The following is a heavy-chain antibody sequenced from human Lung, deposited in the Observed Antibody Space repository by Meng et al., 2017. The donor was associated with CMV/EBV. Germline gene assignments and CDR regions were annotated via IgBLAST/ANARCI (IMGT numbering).Heavy chain of an antibody. CDR1: FSVSMNS. V-gene: IGHV3-53*01. Sequence: FSVSMNSMSWVRQAPGKGLEWVSFIHRDGTIDYADSVKGRFTISRDSSKNTVYLQMNNLRVEDTAVYFCATRKSGDSPLGWAWGTDIWGQGTTVTVSS. J-gene: IGHJ6*02. D-gene: IGHD4-23*01. CDR3: ATRKSGDSPLGWAWGTDI. CDR2: IHRDGTI.